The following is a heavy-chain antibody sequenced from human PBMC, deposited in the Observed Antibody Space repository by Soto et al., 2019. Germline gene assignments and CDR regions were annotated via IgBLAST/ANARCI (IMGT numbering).Heavy chain of an antibody. D-gene: IGHD5-12*01. CDR1: GFTFSDYY. CDR2: ISSSGSTI. Sequence: PGGSLRLSCAASGFTFSDYYMSWIRQAPGKGQEWVSYISSSGSTIYYAESVKGQFTISRDNAKNSLYLQMNSLRAEDTAVYYCARDYGYSGYDIYYYYYMDVWGKGTTVTVSS. J-gene: IGHJ6*03. V-gene: IGHV3-11*01. CDR3: ARDYGYSGYDIYYYYYMDV.